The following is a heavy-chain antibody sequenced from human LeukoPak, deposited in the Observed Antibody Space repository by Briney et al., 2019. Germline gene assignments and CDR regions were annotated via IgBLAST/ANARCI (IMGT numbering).Heavy chain of an antibody. Sequence: GGTLRLSCAVSGFTFSTYGMNWVRQAPGKGLEWVSSISSSGDSTWYADSVKGRFTISRDNSKNTLYLQMNSLRAEDTAVYYCANIWVSSGYYYFFDYWGQGTLVTVSS. CDR2: ISSSGDST. CDR1: GFTFSTYG. V-gene: IGHV3-23*01. J-gene: IGHJ4*02. D-gene: IGHD3-22*01. CDR3: ANIWVSSGYYYFFDY.